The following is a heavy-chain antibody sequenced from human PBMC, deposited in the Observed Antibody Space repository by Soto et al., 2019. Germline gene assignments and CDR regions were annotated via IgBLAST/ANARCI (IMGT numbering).Heavy chain of an antibody. CDR1: GFTFSSYW. J-gene: IGHJ6*02. Sequence: PGGSLRLSCAASGFTFSSYWMSWVRQAPWKGLEWVANIKQDGSEKYYVDSVKGRFTISRDNAKNSLYLQMNSLRAEDTAVYYCPRFYYDSSGYLPSPYYYYYGMDVWGQGTTVTVSS. CDR2: IKQDGSEK. CDR3: PRFYYDSSGYLPSPYYYYYGMDV. V-gene: IGHV3-7*04. D-gene: IGHD3-22*01.